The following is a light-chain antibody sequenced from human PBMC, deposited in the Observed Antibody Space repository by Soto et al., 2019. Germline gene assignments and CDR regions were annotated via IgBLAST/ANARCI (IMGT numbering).Light chain of an antibody. CDR2: EVS. CDR3: CSYTSTNTFV. Sequence: QSALTQPASVSGSPGQSITISCAGTSNDVGGYDYVSWYQHHPGKVPKFIIYEVSKRPSGVSNRFSGSKSGDMASLTISGLQAEDEADYYCCSYTSTNTFVFGTGTQLTVL. J-gene: IGLJ7*01. CDR1: SNDVGGYDY. V-gene: IGLV2-14*01.